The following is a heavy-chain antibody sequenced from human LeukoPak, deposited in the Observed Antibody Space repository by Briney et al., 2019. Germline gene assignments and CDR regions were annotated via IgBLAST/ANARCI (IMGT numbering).Heavy chain of an antibody. CDR2: IYYSGST. D-gene: IGHD5-18*01. Sequence: SETLSLTCTVSGGSISSYYWSWIRQPPGKGLEWIGYIYYSGSTNYNPSLKSRVTISVDTSKNQFSLKLSSVTAADTAVCYCARAIGYSLDYWGQGTLVTVSS. CDR3: ARAIGYSLDY. V-gene: IGHV4-59*01. CDR1: GGSISSYY. J-gene: IGHJ4*02.